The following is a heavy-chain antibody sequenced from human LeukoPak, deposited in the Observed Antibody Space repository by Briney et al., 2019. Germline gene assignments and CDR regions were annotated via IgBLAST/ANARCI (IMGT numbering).Heavy chain of an antibody. Sequence: PGGSLRLSCAASGFTFSDSAIHWVRQASGKGREWFGRIRGTSHGHATAYAASVRGRFTLSRDDSKNTAYLQMDSLKADDTALYYCTRPHEGNWFDPWGQGTLVAVSS. CDR1: GFTFSDSA. J-gene: IGHJ5*02. CDR3: TRPHEGNWFDP. V-gene: IGHV3-73*01. CDR2: IRGTSHGHAT.